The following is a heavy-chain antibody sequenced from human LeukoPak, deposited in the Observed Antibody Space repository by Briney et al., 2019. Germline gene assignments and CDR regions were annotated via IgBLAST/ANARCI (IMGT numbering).Heavy chain of an antibody. J-gene: IGHJ6*04. Sequence: GGSLRLSCAASGLTVSSNYMSWVRQAPGKGLEWVSVIYSGGDTYHADSVKGRFTISRDNSKNTLYLQMNSLRGEDTAVYYCARERPGTVTYGAVDAWGKGTTVIVSS. CDR3: ARERPGTVTYGAVDA. V-gene: IGHV3-53*01. CDR2: IYSGGDT. CDR1: GLTVSSNY. D-gene: IGHD4-17*01.